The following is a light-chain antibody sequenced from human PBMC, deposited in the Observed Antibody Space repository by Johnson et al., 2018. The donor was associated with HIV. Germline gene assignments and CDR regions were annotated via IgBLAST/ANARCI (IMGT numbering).Light chain of an antibody. CDR2: DNN. V-gene: IGLV1-51*01. CDR3: GTWDSSLSALWV. J-gene: IGLJ1*01. CDR1: SSNIGNNY. Sequence: QSVLTQPPSVSAAPGQKVTISCSGSSSNIGNNYVSWYQQLPGTAPKLLIYDNNKRPSGIPDRFSGSKSGSSATLGITGLQTVDEADYYCGTWDSSLSALWVFGTGTKVTVL.